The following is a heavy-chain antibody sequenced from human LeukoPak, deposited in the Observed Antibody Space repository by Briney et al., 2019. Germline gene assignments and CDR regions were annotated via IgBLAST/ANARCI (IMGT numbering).Heavy chain of an antibody. CDR2: ISGSGGST. CDR3: AKDSGSGDFWSGYYWYYYYYMDV. V-gene: IGHV3-23*01. J-gene: IGHJ6*03. Sequence: PGGSLRLSCAASGFTFSSYAMSWVRQAPGKGLEWVSAISGSGGSTYYADSVKGRFTISRDNSKNTLYLQMNSLRAEDTALYYCAKDSGSGDFWSGYYWYYYYYMDVWGKGTTVTVSS. CDR1: GFTFSSYA. D-gene: IGHD3-3*01.